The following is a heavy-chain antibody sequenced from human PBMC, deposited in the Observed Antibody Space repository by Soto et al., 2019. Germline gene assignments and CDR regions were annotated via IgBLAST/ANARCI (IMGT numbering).Heavy chain of an antibody. D-gene: IGHD3-10*01. CDR2: MNPNRGNK. J-gene: IGHJ4*02. CDR1: GYTFTSYD. CDR3: SSAGSADFDH. V-gene: IGHV1-8*01. Sequence: QVQLVQYGAEVKKTGASVKVSCKASGYTFTSYDITWVRPATGQGLEWMGWMNPNRGNKGYAKKFQDIVTMTSNTAKSTAYMEWSSRISEDRAVYYCSSAGSADFDHWGQGTLVTVSS.